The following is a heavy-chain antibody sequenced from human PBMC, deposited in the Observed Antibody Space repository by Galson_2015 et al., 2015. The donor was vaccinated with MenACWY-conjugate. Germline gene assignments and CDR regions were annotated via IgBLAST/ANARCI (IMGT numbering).Heavy chain of an antibody. D-gene: IGHD4-17*01. Sequence: SLRLSCAASGFPLSGYWMAWVRQAPGKGLEWVANIKQDGSEKYYVDSVKGRFTISRDNAKNSLYLEMNSLRAEDTAVYYCARDHPSTYGIAGDLFELWGQGTMVTVSS. CDR1: GFPLSGYW. CDR3: ARDHPSTYGIAGDLFEL. J-gene: IGHJ3*01. CDR2: IKQDGSEK. V-gene: IGHV3-7*03.